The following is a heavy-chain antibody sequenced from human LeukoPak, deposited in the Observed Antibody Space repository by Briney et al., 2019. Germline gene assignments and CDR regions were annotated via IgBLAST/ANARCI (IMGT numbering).Heavy chain of an antibody. J-gene: IGHJ4*02. CDR3: ARGSYDVLTGYSTLGEY. D-gene: IGHD3-9*01. CDR1: GGSISSGGYY. V-gene: IGHV4-31*03. Sequence: SQTLSLTCTVSGGSISSGGYYWSWIRQHPGKGLEWIGYIYYSGSTYYNPSLKSRVTISVDTSKNHFSLKVTSVTAADTAVYYCARGSYDVLTGYSTLGEYWGQGTLVTVSS. CDR2: IYYSGST.